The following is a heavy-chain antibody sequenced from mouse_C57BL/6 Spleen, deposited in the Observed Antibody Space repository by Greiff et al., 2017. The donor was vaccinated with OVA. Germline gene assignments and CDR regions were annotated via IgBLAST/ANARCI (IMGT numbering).Heavy chain of an antibody. D-gene: IGHD2-1*01. CDR3: ARRRGYGNYDYAMDY. Sequence: QVQLQQPGAELVRPGSSVKLSCKASGYTFTSYWMHWVKQRPIQGLEWIGNIDPSDSETQYNQKFKDKATLTVDKSSSTAYMQLSSLTSEDSAVYYWARRRGYGNYDYAMDYWGQGTSVTVSS. CDR2: IDPSDSET. CDR1: GYTFTSYW. J-gene: IGHJ4*01. V-gene: IGHV1-52*01.